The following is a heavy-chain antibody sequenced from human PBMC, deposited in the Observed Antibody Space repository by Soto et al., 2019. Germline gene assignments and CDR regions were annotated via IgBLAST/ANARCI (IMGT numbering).Heavy chain of an antibody. CDR1: GASITRSNW. V-gene: IGHV4-4*02. CDR3: ARDKGGTSSF. D-gene: IGHD1-1*01. J-gene: IGHJ4*02. Sequence: SETLSLTCAVSGASITRSNWWSWIRQSPGKGLEWIGEIYHGGTTNYNPSLKSRLIISLDKSKNQISLNLSSVTAADTAVYYCARDKGGTSSFWGQGTLVTVSS. CDR2: IYHGGTT.